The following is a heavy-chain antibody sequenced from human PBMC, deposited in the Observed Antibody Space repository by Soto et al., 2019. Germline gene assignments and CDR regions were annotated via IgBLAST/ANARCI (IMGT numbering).Heavy chain of an antibody. D-gene: IGHD6-19*01. Sequence: VQLVQSGAEVKRPGASVKVSCRASGYTFTTYYMHWVRQAPGQGLEWLGLINPNDDSTTNAQYFQRRLTSTTDTATCTVYIVLSSLTSEASAVYYCARVRQYGSAWGHFAYWGQGTLLTVSS. J-gene: IGHJ4*02. CDR1: GYTFTTYY. CDR2: INPNDDST. CDR3: ARVRQYGSAWGHFAY. V-gene: IGHV1-46*03.